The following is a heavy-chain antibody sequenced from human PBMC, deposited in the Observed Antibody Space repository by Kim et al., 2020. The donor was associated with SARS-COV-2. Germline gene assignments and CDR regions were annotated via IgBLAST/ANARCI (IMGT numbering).Heavy chain of an antibody. CDR1: GFTLSSSS. J-gene: IGHJ2*01. CDR3: ARGRGDSSALFDGWYFDL. CDR2: ISSSSVYI. V-gene: IGHV3-21*01. D-gene: IGHD3-22*01. Sequence: GGSLRLSCAASGFTLSSSSMHWVRQAPGKGLEWVSAISSSSVYIYYADSLKGRFTISRDNAKNSLFLQMNSLRAEDTAVYYCARGRGDSSALFDGWYFDL.